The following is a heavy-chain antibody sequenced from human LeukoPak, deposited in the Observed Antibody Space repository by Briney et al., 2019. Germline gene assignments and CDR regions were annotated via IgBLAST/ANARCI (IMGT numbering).Heavy chain of an antibody. CDR2: ISASGRST. Sequence: PGGSLRLSCAASGFTLTTYAMGWVRQAPGKGLEWVSSISASGRSTYYADSAKGRFTISRDNSRNTLYLQMNSLRAEDTAIYYCSPTPGGQGTLVTVFS. CDR1: GFTLTTYA. V-gene: IGHV3-23*01. J-gene: IGHJ4*02. CDR3: SPTP. D-gene: IGHD2-15*01.